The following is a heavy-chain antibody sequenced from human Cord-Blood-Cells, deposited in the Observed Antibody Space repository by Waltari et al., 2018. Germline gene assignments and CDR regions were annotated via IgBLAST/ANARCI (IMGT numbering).Heavy chain of an antibody. CDR3: ARGPLGYCSSTSCYYFDY. CDR1: GYTFTGYY. D-gene: IGHD2-2*01. CDR2: INPNSGGT. J-gene: IGHJ4*02. V-gene: IGHV1-2*02. Sequence: QVQLVQSGAEVKKPGASVKVSCKASGYTFTGYYMHWVRQAPGQGLEWMEWINPNSGGTNYAQKFQGRVTMTRDTSISTAYMELSRLRSNDTAVYYCARGPLGYCSSTSCYYFDYWGQGTLVTVSS.